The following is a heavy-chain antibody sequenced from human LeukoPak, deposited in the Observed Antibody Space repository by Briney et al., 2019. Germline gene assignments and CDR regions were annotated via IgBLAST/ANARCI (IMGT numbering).Heavy chain of an antibody. CDR3: ARDGYGSGSYHRSPSDY. CDR2: ISAYNGNT. Sequence: GASVKVSCKASGYTFTSYGISWVRQAPGQGLEWMGWISAYNGNTNYAQKLQGRVTMTTDTSTSTAYMELRSLRSDDTAVYYCARDGYGSGSYHRSPSDYWGQGTLVTVSS. D-gene: IGHD3-10*01. CDR1: GYTFTSYG. V-gene: IGHV1-18*01. J-gene: IGHJ4*02.